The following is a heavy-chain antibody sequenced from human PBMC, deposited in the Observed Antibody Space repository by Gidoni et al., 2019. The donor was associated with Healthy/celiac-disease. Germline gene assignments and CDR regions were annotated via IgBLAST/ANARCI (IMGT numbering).Heavy chain of an antibody. CDR2: INPNSGGT. D-gene: IGHD6-13*01. J-gene: IGHJ4*02. CDR1: GYTFPGYY. CDR3: ARVQGYSSSWVYFDY. V-gene: IGHV1-2*02. Sequence: QVQLVQSGAEVTKPEASVKFSCKPSGYTFPGYYMHWVRQAPGQGLEWMGWINPNSGGTNYAQKFQGRVTMTRDTSISTAYMELSRLRSDDTAVYYCARVQGYSSSWVYFDYWGQGTLVTVSS.